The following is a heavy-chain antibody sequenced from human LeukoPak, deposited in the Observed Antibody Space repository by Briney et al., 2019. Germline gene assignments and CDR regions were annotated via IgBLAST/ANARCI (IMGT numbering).Heavy chain of an antibody. CDR1: GGSISSSSYY. D-gene: IGHD2-15*01. Sequence: PSQTLSLTCTVSGGSISSSSYYWGWIRQPPGKGLEWIASMYHSGNTYYNPSLKSRVTVSVDTSKNQFSLKLNSVTAADTAVYYCATQQCSSGSCYSRAIWFDPWGQGTLVTVSS. V-gene: IGHV4-39*01. CDR2: MYHSGNT. J-gene: IGHJ5*02. CDR3: ATQQCSSGSCYSRAIWFDP.